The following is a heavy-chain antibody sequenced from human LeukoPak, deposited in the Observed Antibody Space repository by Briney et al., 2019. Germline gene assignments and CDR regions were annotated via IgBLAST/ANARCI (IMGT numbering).Heavy chain of an antibody. CDR1: GGSISSSSYY. Sequence: SETMSLASTVSGGSISSSSYYWGWIRQPPGKGLEWIGSTYYSGSTHYNPSLKSRVTISVDTSKNQFSLKLSSVTAADTAVYYCARELSYPRNRYYFDYWGQGTLVTVSS. CDR2: TYYSGST. CDR3: ARELSYPRNRYYFDY. J-gene: IGHJ4*02. V-gene: IGHV4-39*07. D-gene: IGHD1-26*01.